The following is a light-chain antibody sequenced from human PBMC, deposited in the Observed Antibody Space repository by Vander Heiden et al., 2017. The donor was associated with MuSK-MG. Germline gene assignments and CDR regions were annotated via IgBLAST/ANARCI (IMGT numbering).Light chain of an antibody. CDR3: QQYGSSPWT. V-gene: IGKV3-20*01. Sequence: EIVLTQSPGTLSLSPGEGATLSCRASQSVSSRYVAWYQQRPGQAPRLLMYVASSRATGIPDRFSGSGSGTDFTLTISRLEPEDFAVYYCQQYGSSPWTFGQGTKVEIK. CDR2: VAS. J-gene: IGKJ1*01. CDR1: QSVSSRY.